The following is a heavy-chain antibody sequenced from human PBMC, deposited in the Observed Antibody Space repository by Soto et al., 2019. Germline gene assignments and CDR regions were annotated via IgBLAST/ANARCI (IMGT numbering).Heavy chain of an antibody. CDR1: GFTFSSYA. V-gene: IGHV3-23*01. CDR2: ISGSGGST. CDR3: EKAPVGANGGDY. Sequence: PGGSLRLSCAASGFTFSSYAMSWVRQAPGKGLEWVSAISGSGGSTYYADSVKGRFTISRDNSKNTLYLQMNSLRAEDTAVYYCEKAPVGANGGDYWGQGTLVTVSS. J-gene: IGHJ4*02. D-gene: IGHD1-26*01.